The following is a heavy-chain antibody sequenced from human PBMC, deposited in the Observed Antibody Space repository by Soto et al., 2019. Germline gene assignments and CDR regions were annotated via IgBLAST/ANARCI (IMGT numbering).Heavy chain of an antibody. CDR2: IYHSGST. CDR3: ARVRKAVRYSSSGYYYYGMDV. J-gene: IGHJ6*02. Sequence: SETLSLTCAVSGGSISSSNWWSWVRQPPGKGLEWIGEIYHSGSTNYNPTLKSRVTISVDKSKNQFSLKLSSVTAADTAVYYCARVRKAVRYSSSGYYYYGMDVWGQGTTVTVSS. CDR1: GGSISSSNW. D-gene: IGHD5-18*01. V-gene: IGHV4-4*02.